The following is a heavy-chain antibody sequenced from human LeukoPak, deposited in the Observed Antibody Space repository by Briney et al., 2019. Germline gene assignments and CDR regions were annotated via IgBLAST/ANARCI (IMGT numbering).Heavy chain of an antibody. V-gene: IGHV4-34*01. Sequence: PSETLSLTCAVYGGSFSGYYWSWIRQPPGKGLEWIGEINHSGSTNYNPSLKSRVTISVDTSKNQFSLKLSSVTAADTAVYYCVVDTAMVTLFAYWGQGTLVTVSS. D-gene: IGHD5-18*01. CDR2: INHSGST. CDR3: VVDTAMVTLFAY. J-gene: IGHJ4*02. CDR1: GGSFSGYY.